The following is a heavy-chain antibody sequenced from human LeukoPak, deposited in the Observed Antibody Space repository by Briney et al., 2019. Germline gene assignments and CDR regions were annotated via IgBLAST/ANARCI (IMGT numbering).Heavy chain of an antibody. CDR2: INPNSGGT. CDR1: GYTFTGYY. V-gene: IGHV1-2*02. J-gene: IGHJ5*02. D-gene: IGHD3-22*01. Sequence: GASVKVSCKASGYTFTGYYMHWVRQAPGQGLEWMGWINPNSGGTNYAQKFQGRVTMTRDTSISTAYMELSRLRSDDTAVYYCARDRGDSGGYYGWFDPWGQGTLVTVSS. CDR3: ARDRGDSGGYYGWFDP.